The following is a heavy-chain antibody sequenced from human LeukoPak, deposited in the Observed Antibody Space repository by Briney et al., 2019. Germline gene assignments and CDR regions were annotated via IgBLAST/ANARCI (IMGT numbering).Heavy chain of an antibody. CDR3: ARGFKSLYYYGSGSNFDY. D-gene: IGHD3-10*01. CDR1: GGSFSGYY. CDR2: INHSGST. J-gene: IGHJ4*02. V-gene: IGHV4-34*01. Sequence: SETLSLTCAVYGGSFSGYYWSWIRQPPGKGLEWIGEINHSGSTNYNPSLKSRVTISVDTSKNQFSLKLSSVTAADTAVYYCARGFKSLYYYGSGSNFDYWGQGTLVTVSS.